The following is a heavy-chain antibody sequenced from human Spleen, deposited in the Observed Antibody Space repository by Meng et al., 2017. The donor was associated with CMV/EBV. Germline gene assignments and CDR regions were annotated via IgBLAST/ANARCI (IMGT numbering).Heavy chain of an antibody. Sequence: GGSLRLSCAASGFTVSSNYMSWVRQSPGKGLEWVSSIDSTTNYIYYADSLEGRFTISRDNARNSLYLQMNSLRAEDTAVYYCARGAGGPGLPRLSWLDPWGQGILVTVSS. J-gene: IGHJ5*02. CDR2: IDSTTNYI. CDR1: GFTVSSNY. V-gene: IGHV3-21*01. CDR3: ARGAGGPGLPRLSWLDP.